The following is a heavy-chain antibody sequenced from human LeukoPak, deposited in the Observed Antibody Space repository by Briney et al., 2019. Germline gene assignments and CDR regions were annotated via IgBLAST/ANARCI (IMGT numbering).Heavy chain of an antibody. Sequence: PSQTLSLTCAVSGGSISSGGYSWSWIRQPPGKGLEWIGYIYHSGSTYYNPSLKSRVTISVDRSKNQFSLKLSSVTAADTAVYYCARERRYYDSSGYYYAMDVWGQGTTVTVSS. V-gene: IGHV4-30-2*01. CDR1: GGSISSGGYS. CDR2: IYHSGST. D-gene: IGHD3-22*01. CDR3: ARERRYYDSSGYYYAMDV. J-gene: IGHJ6*02.